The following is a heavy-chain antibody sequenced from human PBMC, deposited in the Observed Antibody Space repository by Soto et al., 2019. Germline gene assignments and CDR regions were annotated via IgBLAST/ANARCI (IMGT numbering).Heavy chain of an antibody. CDR3: TTTKWSVAGTYYYGMDV. J-gene: IGHJ6*02. Sequence: GGSLRVSCAASGFTFEDYAMSWVRQAQGKGLEWVSGINWYGGGTGYTDSVKGRFTISRDDSKNTLYLQMNSLKTEDTAVYYCTTTKWSVAGTYYYGMDVWGQGTTVTVSS. V-gene: IGHV3-20*04. CDR2: INWYGGGT. CDR1: GFTFEDYA. D-gene: IGHD6-19*01.